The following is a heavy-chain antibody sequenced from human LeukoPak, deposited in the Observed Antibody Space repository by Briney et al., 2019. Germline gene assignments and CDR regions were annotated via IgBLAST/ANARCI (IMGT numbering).Heavy chain of an antibody. V-gene: IGHV3-15*01. CDR1: GFTFSDAW. CDR2: IKSKIDGGTI. J-gene: IGHJ4*02. Sequence: PGGSLRLSCVASGFTFSDAWMSWVRQAPGKGLEWVGRIKSKIDGGTIDYAAPVKGRFTISRDDSRNTLYLQMNSLKTEDTAVCYCTTRRQDGWWGQGTLVTVSS. D-gene: IGHD2-15*01. CDR3: TTRRQDGW.